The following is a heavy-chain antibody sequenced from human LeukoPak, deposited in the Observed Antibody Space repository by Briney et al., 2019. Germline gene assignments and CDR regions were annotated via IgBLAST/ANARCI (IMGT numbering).Heavy chain of an antibody. Sequence: GSLRLSCAASGFTFSSYEMNWVRQAPGKGLEWIGEINHSGSTNYNPSLKSRVTISVDTSKNQFSLKLSSVTAADTAVYYCARVKDPGGYYYYYYMDIWGKGNTVTVSS. CDR3: ARVKDPGGYYYYYYMDI. CDR2: INHSGST. J-gene: IGHJ6*03. D-gene: IGHD3-16*01. CDR1: GFTFSSYE. V-gene: IGHV4-34*01.